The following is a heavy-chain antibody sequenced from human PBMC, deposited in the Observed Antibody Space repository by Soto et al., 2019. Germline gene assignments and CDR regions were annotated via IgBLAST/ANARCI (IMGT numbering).Heavy chain of an antibody. CDR1: GFTLSDPY. Sequence: EVQLVESGGGLVQPGESLRLSCEVSGFTLSDPYMDWVRQAPGKGLEWVGRSRNKGNSYTTEYAAYVKGRFTISRDDSQNSLYLQMNSLKIEDTAVYYCTRSRNFYFDSWGQGTLVTVSA. V-gene: IGHV3-72*01. CDR2: SRNKGNSYTT. J-gene: IGHJ4*02. CDR3: TRSRNFYFDS.